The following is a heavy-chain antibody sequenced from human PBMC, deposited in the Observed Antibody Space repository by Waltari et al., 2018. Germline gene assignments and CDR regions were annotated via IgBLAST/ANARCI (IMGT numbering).Heavy chain of an antibody. Sequence: EVQLVESGGGLVKPGGSLRLSCAASGFTFSGYSMNWVRQAPGKGLEWVSSISSSSSYIYYADAVKGRFTISRDNAKNSLYLQMNSLRAEDTAVYYCARGGAAAFDAFDIWGQGTMVTVSS. J-gene: IGHJ3*02. D-gene: IGHD6-13*01. CDR3: ARGGAAAFDAFDI. CDR2: ISSSSSYI. CDR1: GFTFSGYS. V-gene: IGHV3-21*01.